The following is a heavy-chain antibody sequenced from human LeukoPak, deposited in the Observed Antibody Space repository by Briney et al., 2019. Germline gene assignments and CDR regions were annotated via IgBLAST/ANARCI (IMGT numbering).Heavy chain of an antibody. CDR1: GFTVSGTH. CDR3: ARDQATSGGGLDS. V-gene: IGHV3-53*01. J-gene: IGHJ4*02. D-gene: IGHD3-16*01. Sequence: GGSLRLSCAASGFTVSGTHMSWVRQAPGKGLEWVSAIYTGGTTYYSDSVEGRFTIPRDKSKNTLYLQMDSLRVEDTAVYYCARDQATSGGGLDSWGQGTLVTVPS. CDR2: IYTGGTT.